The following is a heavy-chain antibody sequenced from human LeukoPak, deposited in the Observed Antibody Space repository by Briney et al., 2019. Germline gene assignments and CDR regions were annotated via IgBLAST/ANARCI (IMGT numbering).Heavy chain of an antibody. CDR1: GYTFTSYD. CDR3: ARSTGYDFRSGYPDSFDY. D-gene: IGHD3-3*01. Sequence: ASVKVSCKASGYTFTSYDINWVRQATGQGLEWMGWMNPNSGNTGYAQKFQGRVTMTRNTSISTAYMELSSLRSEDTAVYYCARSTGYDFRSGYPDSFDYWGQGTLVTVSS. CDR2: MNPNSGNT. J-gene: IGHJ4*02. V-gene: IGHV1-8*01.